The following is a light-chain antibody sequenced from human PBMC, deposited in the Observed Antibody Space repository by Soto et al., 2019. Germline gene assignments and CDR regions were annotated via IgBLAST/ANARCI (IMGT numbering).Light chain of an antibody. CDR3: QQRSNWPPVT. J-gene: IGKJ4*01. V-gene: IGKV3-11*01. CDR1: QSVGTY. Sequence: EIVLTQSPATLALSPGEIATLSCRASQSVGTYLTWYQQKPGQAPRLLIYDASNRATGIPARFSGSGSGTDFTLTISSLHPEDFAVYYCQQRSNWPPVTLGGGTKVEIK. CDR2: DAS.